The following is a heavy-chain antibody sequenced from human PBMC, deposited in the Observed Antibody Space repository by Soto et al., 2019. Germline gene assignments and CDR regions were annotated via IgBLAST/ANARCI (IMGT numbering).Heavy chain of an antibody. CDR2: ISTSGGGT. CDR1: GFTFSSYA. CDR3: AKASGKTAMVTCSDP. J-gene: IGHJ5*02. V-gene: IGHV3-23*01. Sequence: GGSLRLSCAASGFTFSSYAMSWVRQAPGKGLEWLSAISTSGGGTYYADSVKGRFTISRDNSKNTLYLQMNSLRAEDTALYYCAKASGKTAMVTCSDPRGQGTKVTVSS. D-gene: IGHD5-18*01.